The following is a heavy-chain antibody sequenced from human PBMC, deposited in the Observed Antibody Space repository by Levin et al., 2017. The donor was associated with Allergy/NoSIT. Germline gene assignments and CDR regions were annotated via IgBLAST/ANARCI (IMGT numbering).Heavy chain of an antibody. CDR1: GFTFSSYA. V-gene: IGHV3-23*01. CDR3: AKALWSGYSPYYYYGMDV. J-gene: IGHJ6*02. D-gene: IGHD3-3*01. Sequence: GGSLRLSCAASGFTFSSYAMSWVRQAPGKGLEWVSAISGSGGSTYYADSVKGRFTISRDNSKNTLYLQMNSLRAEDTAVYYCAKALWSGYSPYYYYGMDVWGQGTTVTVSS. CDR2: ISGSGGST.